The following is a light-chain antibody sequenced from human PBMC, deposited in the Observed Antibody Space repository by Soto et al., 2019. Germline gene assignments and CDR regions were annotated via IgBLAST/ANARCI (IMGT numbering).Light chain of an antibody. CDR2: DTY. CDR3: QQYPAWPLT. V-gene: IGKV3-15*01. Sequence: EIVMTQSPATLSVSPGEGATLSCGASQSVSSNLAGYQQKPGQAPRLLNYDTYTRATGTPERFSGSGSGTQFTLTISSLHAEDFGVYYCQQYPAWPLTFVGGTKVEIK. J-gene: IGKJ4*01. CDR1: QSVSSN.